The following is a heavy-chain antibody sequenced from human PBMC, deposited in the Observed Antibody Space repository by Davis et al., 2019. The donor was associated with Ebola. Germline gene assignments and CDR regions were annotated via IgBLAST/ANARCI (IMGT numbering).Heavy chain of an antibody. CDR2: INSDGSST. Sequence: GESLKISCAASGFTFSSYWMHWVRQAPGKGLVWVSRINSDGSSTSYADSVKGRFTISRDNAKNTLYLQMNSLRAEDTAVYYCARETPTVVTSNFDYWGQGTMVTVSS. D-gene: IGHD4-23*01. J-gene: IGHJ4*02. CDR1: GFTFSSYW. V-gene: IGHV3-74*01. CDR3: ARETPTVVTSNFDY.